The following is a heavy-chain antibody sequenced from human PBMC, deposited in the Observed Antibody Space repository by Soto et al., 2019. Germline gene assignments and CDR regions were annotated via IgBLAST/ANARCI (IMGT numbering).Heavy chain of an antibody. Sequence: SETLSLTCTVSGGSISSYYWSWIRQPPGKGLEWIGYIYYSGSTNYNPSLKSRVTISVDTSKNQFSLKLTSVTAADTAVYYCARDKITGLFDYWGQGTQVTVSS. V-gene: IGHV4-59*12. D-gene: IGHD2-8*02. CDR2: IYYSGST. J-gene: IGHJ4*02. CDR1: GGSISSYY. CDR3: ARDKITGLFDY.